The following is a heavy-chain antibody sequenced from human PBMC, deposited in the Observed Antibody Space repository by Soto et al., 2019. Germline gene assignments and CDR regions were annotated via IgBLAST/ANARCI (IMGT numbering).Heavy chain of an antibody. V-gene: IGHV1-18*01. J-gene: IGHJ5*02. CDR1: GYTFTSYG. Sequence: QVQLVQSGAEVKKPGASVKVSCKASGYTFTSYGISWVRQAPGQGLEWMGWISAYNGNTNYAQKLQGRVTMTTDTSTSTAYMELRSMRSDDTAVYYCARSTVGRGQSGFWSGYWSRWFDPWGQGTLVTVSS. CDR2: ISAYNGNT. CDR3: ARSTVGRGQSGFWSGYWSRWFDP. D-gene: IGHD3-3*01.